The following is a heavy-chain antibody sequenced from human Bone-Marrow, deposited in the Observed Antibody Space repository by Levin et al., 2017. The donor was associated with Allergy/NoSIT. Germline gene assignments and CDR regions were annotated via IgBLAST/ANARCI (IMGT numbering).Heavy chain of an antibody. CDR2: ISGSGDFT. CDR3: AREPGVSGFYAWGD. D-gene: IGHD3-22*01. V-gene: IGHV3-23*01. J-gene: IGHJ1*01. CDR1: GFTFRSYA. Sequence: GESLKISCAASGFTFRSYAMTWVRQAPGKGLECVSAISGSGDFTYYAGSVKGRFTISRDNSKNTAFLQMNTLRVDDTAVYFCAREPGVSGFYAWGDWGQGTLVTVSS.